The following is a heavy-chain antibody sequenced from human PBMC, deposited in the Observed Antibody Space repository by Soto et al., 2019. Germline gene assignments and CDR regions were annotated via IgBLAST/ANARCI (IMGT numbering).Heavy chain of an antibody. CDR2: IIPIFGTA. CDR1: GGTFSSYA. J-gene: IGHJ4*02. D-gene: IGHD2-15*01. V-gene: IGHV1-69*12. Sequence: QVQLVQSGAEVKKPGSSVKVSCKASGGTFSSYAISWVRQAPGQGLEWMGGIIPIFGTANYAQKFQGRVTITAEESTSTAYMELSSLRSEDTAVYYCARVLVGRDGDNYFDYWGQGTLVTVSS. CDR3: ARVLVGRDGDNYFDY.